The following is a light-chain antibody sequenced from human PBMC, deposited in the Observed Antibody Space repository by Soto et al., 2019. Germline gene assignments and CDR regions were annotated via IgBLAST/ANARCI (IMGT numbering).Light chain of an antibody. J-gene: IGLJ1*01. Sequence: QSVLTQPASVSGSPGQSITISCTGTSSDVGGYDYVSWYQQHPGRPPKLVISDVTNRPSGASNRFSGYKSGNTASRTISGLQAEDDAVYYCSSYTISLTPYVFGPWTKVTVL. CDR1: SSDVGGYDY. CDR3: SSYTISLTPYV. V-gene: IGLV2-14*03. CDR2: DVT.